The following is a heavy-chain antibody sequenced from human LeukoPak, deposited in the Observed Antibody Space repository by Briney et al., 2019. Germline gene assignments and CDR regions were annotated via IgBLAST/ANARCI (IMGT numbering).Heavy chain of an antibody. J-gene: IGHJ4*02. CDR2: AFDSGST. CDR1: GGSISNYW. Sequence: SETLSLTCTVSGGSISNYWWSWIRQPPGKGLEWIGYAFDSGSTNYNPSLKSRVTISVDTSKKQFSLKVSSVTAADTAVYYCARGYSSSWNYLDYWGQGTLVTVSS. D-gene: IGHD6-13*01. V-gene: IGHV4-59*01. CDR3: ARGYSSSWNYLDY.